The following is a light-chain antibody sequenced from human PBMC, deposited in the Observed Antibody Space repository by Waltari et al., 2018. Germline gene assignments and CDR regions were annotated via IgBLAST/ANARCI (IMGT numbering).Light chain of an antibody. CDR2: AAS. V-gene: IGKV1-39*01. Sequence: DIQMTQSPSSLSASVGDRVTITCRASQSISIYLNWYQQKPGKAPNVLIYAASSLQSGVPSRLSGSGSGTDFTLTISSLQPEDFASYYCQQSHNTPWTFGQGTKVEIK. CDR3: QQSHNTPWT. J-gene: IGKJ1*01. CDR1: QSISIY.